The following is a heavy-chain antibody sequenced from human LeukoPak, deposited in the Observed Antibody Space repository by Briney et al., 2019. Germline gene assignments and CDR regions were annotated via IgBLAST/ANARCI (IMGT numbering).Heavy chain of an antibody. V-gene: IGHV3-23*01. D-gene: IGHD2-2*01. CDR3: AKRYSSSSWTAAFDS. J-gene: IGHJ4*02. CDR1: GFTFSSYA. CDR2: ISGSGDGT. Sequence: GGSLRLSCAAPGFTFSSYAMAWVRQTPGRGLAWVSGISGSGDGTYYADSVKGRFTISRDNSKNTLYLQINSLRAEDTAVYYCAKRYSSSSWTAAFDSWGQGTLVTVSS.